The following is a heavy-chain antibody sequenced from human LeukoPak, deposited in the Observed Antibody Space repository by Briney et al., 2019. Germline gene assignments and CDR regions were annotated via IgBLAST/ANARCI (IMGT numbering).Heavy chain of an antibody. CDR2: INPNSGGT. CDR3: AREGPYEYVWGNYRPFDY. J-gene: IGHJ4*02. V-gene: IGHV1-2*06. CDR1: GYTFTGYY. D-gene: IGHD3-16*02. Sequence: ASVKVSCKASGYTFTGYYMHWVRQAPGQGLEWMGRINPNSGGTNYAQKFQGRVTMTRDTSISTAYMELSRLRSDDTAVFYCAREGPYEYVWGNYRPFDYWGQGTLVTVSS.